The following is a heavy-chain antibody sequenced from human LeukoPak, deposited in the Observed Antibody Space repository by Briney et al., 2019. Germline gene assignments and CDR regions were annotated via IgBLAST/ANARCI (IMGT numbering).Heavy chain of an antibody. CDR1: GGSISSYY. CDR2: IYYSGST. J-gene: IGHJ4*02. Sequence: PSETLSLTCTVSGGSISSYYWSWIRQPPGKGLEWIGSIYYSGSTYYNPSLKSRVTISVDTSKSQFSLKLSSVTAADTAVYYCARARQGFLEWLGFDYWGQGTLVTVSS. CDR3: ARARQGFLEWLGFDY. D-gene: IGHD3-3*01. V-gene: IGHV4-39*07.